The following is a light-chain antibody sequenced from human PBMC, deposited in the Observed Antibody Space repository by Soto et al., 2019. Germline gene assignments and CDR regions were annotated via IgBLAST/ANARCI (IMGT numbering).Light chain of an antibody. J-gene: IGKJ2*01. Sequence: DIQMTQSPSSLSASVGDRVTNTCRASQTISTYLNWYQQNPGKAPKLLIYAASSLQSGVPSRFSGSGSGTDFTLTISSLQPEDFATYYCQQSSNIPYTFGQGTKLEIK. CDR1: QTISTY. CDR2: AAS. V-gene: IGKV1-39*01. CDR3: QQSSNIPYT.